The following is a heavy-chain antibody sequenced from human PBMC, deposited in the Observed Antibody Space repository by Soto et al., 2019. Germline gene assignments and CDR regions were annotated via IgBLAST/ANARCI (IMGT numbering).Heavy chain of an antibody. CDR3: ANGRKGDTGFDDWYFDL. V-gene: IGHV3-23*01. CDR1: GFTFSTYA. J-gene: IGHJ2*01. Sequence: EVQMLESGGGLVQPGGSLRLSCAASGFTFSTYAMSWVRQAPGKGLEWVSSVDGSGGYTKYADSVKGRFTISRDNSKYTLYLQMNSLRAEDTAAYYGANGRKGDTGFDDWYFDLWGRGTLVTVSS. CDR2: VDGSGGYT. D-gene: IGHD5-12*01.